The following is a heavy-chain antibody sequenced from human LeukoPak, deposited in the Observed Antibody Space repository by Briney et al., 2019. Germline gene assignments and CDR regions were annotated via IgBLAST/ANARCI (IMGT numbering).Heavy chain of an antibody. Sequence: GGSLRLSWAASGFTFSDAWMSWVRQAPGKGLEWVGRIKSKTDGGTTDYAAPVKGRFTISRDDSKNTLYLQMNSLKTEDPAVDYCTTDSSYIGYWGRGTLVTVSS. V-gene: IGHV3-15*01. CDR1: GFTFSDAW. CDR3: TTDSSYIGY. J-gene: IGHJ4*02. CDR2: IKSKTDGGTT. D-gene: IGHD3-16*01.